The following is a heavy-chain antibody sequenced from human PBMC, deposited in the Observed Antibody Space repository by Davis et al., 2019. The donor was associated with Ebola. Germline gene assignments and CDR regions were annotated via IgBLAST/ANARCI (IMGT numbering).Heavy chain of an antibody. CDR1: GFTFSSYA. CDR3: AKDVIYYYGSSGL. CDR2: ISGSGGST. D-gene: IGHD3-22*01. J-gene: IGHJ4*02. V-gene: IGHV3-23*01. Sequence: GESLKISCTASGFTFSSYAMSWVRQAPGKGLEWVSAISGSGGSTYYADSVKGRFTISRDNSKNTLYLQMNSLRAEDTAVYYCAKDVIYYYGSSGLWGQGTLVTVSS.